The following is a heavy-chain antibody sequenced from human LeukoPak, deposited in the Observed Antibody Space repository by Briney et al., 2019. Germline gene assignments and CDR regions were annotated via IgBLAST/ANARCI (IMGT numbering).Heavy chain of an antibody. J-gene: IGHJ4*02. Sequence: SETLSLTCAVYGGSFSGYYWSWIRQPPGKGLEWIAEINHSGSTNYNQSLTSRVTISIDTSKNPFSLKLSSVTAADTAVYYCASSRHYDSSGYWMYYFDFWGQGTLVTVSS. CDR3: ASSRHYDSSGYWMYYFDF. D-gene: IGHD3-22*01. CDR1: GGSFSGYY. CDR2: INHSGST. V-gene: IGHV4-34*01.